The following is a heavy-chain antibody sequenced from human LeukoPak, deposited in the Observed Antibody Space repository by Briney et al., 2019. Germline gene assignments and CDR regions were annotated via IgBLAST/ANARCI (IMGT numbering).Heavy chain of an antibody. CDR2: ITWNSGSM. D-gene: IGHD3-10*01. CDR1: GFNVDDYA. J-gene: IGHJ4*02. Sequence: PGRSLRLSCAASGFNVDDYAVHRVRQAPGKGLEWVSGITWNSGSMGYADSVKGRFTISRDNAKNSLYLQMNSLRAEDTALYYCAKGLTMTMDRGVIMDWGQGTLVTVSS. CDR3: AKGLTMTMDRGVIMD. V-gene: IGHV3-9*01.